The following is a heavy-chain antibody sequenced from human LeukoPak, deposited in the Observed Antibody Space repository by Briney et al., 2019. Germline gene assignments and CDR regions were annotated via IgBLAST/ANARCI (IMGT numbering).Heavy chain of an antibody. J-gene: IGHJ4*02. D-gene: IGHD2-2*01. V-gene: IGHV4-34*01. CDR1: GGSFSGYY. Sequence: PSETLSLTCAVYGGSFSGYYWSWIRQPPGKGLEWIGEINHSGSTNYNPSLKSRVTISVDTSENQFSLKLSSVTAADTAVYYCARGGLARDIVVVPAAMPYFDYWGQGTLVTVSS. CDR3: ARGGLARDIVVVPAAMPYFDY. CDR2: INHSGST.